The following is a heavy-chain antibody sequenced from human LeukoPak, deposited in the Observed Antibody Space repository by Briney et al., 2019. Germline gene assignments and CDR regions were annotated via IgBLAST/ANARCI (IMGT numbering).Heavy chain of an antibody. V-gene: IGHV4-59*08. CDR1: GCSISSYY. J-gene: IGHJ4*02. D-gene: IGHD4-4*01. Sequence: SETLSLTCTVSGCSISSYYWSWIRQPPGKGLEWIGYIYYSGSTNYNPSLKSRVTISVDTSKNQFSLKLSSVTAADTAVYYCARLSPLTVTTYFDYWGQGTLVTVSS. CDR2: IYYSGST. CDR3: ARLSPLTVTTYFDY.